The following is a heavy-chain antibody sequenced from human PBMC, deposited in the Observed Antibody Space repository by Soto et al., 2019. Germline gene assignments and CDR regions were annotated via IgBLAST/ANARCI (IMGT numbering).Heavy chain of an antibody. J-gene: IGHJ2*01. CDR2: ISYDGSNK. D-gene: IGHD4-17*01. CDR1: GFTFSSYA. Sequence: QVQLVESGGGVVQPGRSLRLSCAASGFTFSSYAMYWVRQAPGKGLEWVAVISYDGSNKNYADSVKGRFTISRDYSQNTLYLQMTSLRAEDTAIYYCARPTVTTGAHWYFDLWGRGTLVTVSS. V-gene: IGHV3-30-3*01. CDR3: ARPTVTTGAHWYFDL.